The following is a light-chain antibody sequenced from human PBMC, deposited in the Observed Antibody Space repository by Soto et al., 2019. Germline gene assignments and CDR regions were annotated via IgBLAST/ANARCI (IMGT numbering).Light chain of an antibody. CDR3: QQYGSSPLT. Sequence: EIVMTQSPGTLSLSPVERATLSFRASQSVTSIYLAWYQQKPGQAPRLLIYGASSRATGIPARFSGSGSGTDFTLTINRLEPEDFAVYYCQQYGSSPLTFGGGTKVDIK. CDR2: GAS. J-gene: IGKJ4*01. CDR1: QSVTSIY. V-gene: IGKV3-20*01.